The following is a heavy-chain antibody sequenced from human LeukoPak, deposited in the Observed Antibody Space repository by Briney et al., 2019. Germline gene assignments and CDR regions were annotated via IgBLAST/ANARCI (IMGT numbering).Heavy chain of an antibody. Sequence: PGGSLRLSCTASGFTFSDYYMSWIRQAPGKGLEWVSYITTTGSYTKNAGSVKGRFTISRDNAKNSLYLQMNSLRAEDTAVYYCAKSATTVTSNFDYWGQGTLVTVPS. V-gene: IGHV3-11*03. D-gene: IGHD4-17*01. CDR2: ITTTGSYT. CDR3: AKSATTVTSNFDY. J-gene: IGHJ4*02. CDR1: GFTFSDYY.